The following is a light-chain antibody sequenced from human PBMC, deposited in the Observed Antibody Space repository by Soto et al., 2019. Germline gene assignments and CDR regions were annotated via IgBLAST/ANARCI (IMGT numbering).Light chain of an antibody. J-gene: IGKJ2*01. Sequence: DIQMTQSPSTLSASVGDRVTITCRASQSISSWLAWYQQKPGKAPKLLIYDASSLESGVPSRFSGSGSGTEFTLTISSLQPDDFAPSYCQQYNSYSPYTFGQGTKLEIK. CDR3: QQYNSYSPYT. CDR2: DAS. CDR1: QSISSW. V-gene: IGKV1-5*01.